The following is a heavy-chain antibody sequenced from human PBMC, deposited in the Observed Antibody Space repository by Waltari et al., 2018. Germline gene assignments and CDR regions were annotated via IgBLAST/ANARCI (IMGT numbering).Heavy chain of an antibody. V-gene: IGHV3-53*01. CDR3: ARDVTGYYYFDL. CDR2: INSGGDT. Sequence: EVQLVESGGGLIQPGGSLRLSCAASGFTVSSNYMSWVRQAPGKGLEWFSVINSGGDTHYADSVKGRFTISRDSSKNTVYLQMSTLRAEDTALYYCARDVTGYYYFDLWGRGTLVTVSS. CDR1: GFTVSSNY. J-gene: IGHJ2*01.